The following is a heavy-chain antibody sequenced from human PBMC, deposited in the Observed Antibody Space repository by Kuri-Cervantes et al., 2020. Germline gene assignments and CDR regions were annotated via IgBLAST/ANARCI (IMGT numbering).Heavy chain of an antibody. CDR1: GYTFTSYY. Sequence: SVKVSCKASGYTFTSYYIHWVRQAPGQGLEWMGGIIPIFGTANYAQKFQGRVTITTDESTSTAYMELSSLRSEDTAVYYCATTGDIVVVVAATPAEYFQHWGQGTLVTVSS. D-gene: IGHD2-15*01. CDR3: ATTGDIVVVVAATPAEYFQH. CDR2: IIPIFGTA. V-gene: IGHV1-69*05. J-gene: IGHJ1*01.